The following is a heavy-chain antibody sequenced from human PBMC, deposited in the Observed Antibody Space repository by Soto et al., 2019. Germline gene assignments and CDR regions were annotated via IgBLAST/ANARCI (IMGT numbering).Heavy chain of an antibody. V-gene: IGHV3-23*01. CDR2: VSGSGGST. CDR3: AKPPDYNWNDY. Sequence: EVQLLESGGGLVQPGGSLRLSCAASGFTFSSYAMSWVRQAPGKGLEWISAVSGSGGSTYYANSVKGRFTISRDNSKDTPYLQMNNLSAEDTAVYYCAKPPDYNWNDYWGQGTLVTVSS. D-gene: IGHD1-20*01. J-gene: IGHJ4*02. CDR1: GFTFSSYA.